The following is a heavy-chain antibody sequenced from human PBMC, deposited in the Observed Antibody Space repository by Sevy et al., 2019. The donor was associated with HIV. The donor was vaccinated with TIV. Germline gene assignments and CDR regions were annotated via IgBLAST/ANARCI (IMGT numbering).Heavy chain of an antibody. Sequence: ASVKVSCKVSGYTLTKLPMHWVRQAPGKGLEWMGGFDPEDGETIYAQKFQGRVTMTEDTSTDTAYMQLSSLRSEDTAVYYCATLDFWSDYPLYGMDVWGQGTTVTVSS. CDR2: FDPEDGET. V-gene: IGHV1-24*01. CDR1: GYTLTKLP. CDR3: ATLDFWSDYPLYGMDV. J-gene: IGHJ6*02. D-gene: IGHD3-3*01.